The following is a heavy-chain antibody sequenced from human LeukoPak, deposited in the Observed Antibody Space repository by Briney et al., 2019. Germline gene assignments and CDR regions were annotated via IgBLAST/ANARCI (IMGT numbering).Heavy chain of an antibody. CDR2: IYYSGST. V-gene: IGHV4-59*11. D-gene: IGHD6-19*01. J-gene: IGHJ4*02. Sequence: SETLSLTCTVSGGSISSHYWSWIRQPPGKGLEWIGYIYYSGSTNYNPSLKSRVTISVDTSKNQFSLKPSSVTAADTAVYYCARAPPVAGSEYFDYWGQGTLVTVSS. CDR1: GGSISSHY. CDR3: ARAPPVAGSEYFDY.